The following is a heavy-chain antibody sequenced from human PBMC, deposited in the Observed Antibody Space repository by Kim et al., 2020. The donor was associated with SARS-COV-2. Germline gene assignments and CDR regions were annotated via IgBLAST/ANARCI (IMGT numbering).Heavy chain of an antibody. V-gene: IGHV4-31*01. CDR3: ARDFHGDYGMDV. J-gene: IGHJ6*02. D-gene: IGHD3-10*01. Sequence: YHNPALKGLASMSVDTAKNQFSLKLTSVTAADTAVYYCARDFHGDYGMDVWGQGTTVTVSS.